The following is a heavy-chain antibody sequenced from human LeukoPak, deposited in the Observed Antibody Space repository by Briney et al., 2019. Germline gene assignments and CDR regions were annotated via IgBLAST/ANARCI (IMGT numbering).Heavy chain of an antibody. CDR1: GGSISSSSYY. V-gene: IGHV4-39*01. Sequence: SETLSLTCTVSGGSISSSSYYWGWIRQPPGKGLEWIGSIYYSGSTYYNPSLKSRVTISVDTSKNQFSLKLSSVIAADTAVYYCARHTRWFDPWGQGTLVTVSS. CDR3: ARHTRWFDP. CDR2: IYYSGST. J-gene: IGHJ5*02.